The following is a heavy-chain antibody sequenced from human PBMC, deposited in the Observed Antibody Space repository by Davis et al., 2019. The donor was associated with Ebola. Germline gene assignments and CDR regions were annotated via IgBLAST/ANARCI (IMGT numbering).Heavy chain of an antibody. V-gene: IGHV1-69*13. CDR3: ARDRSPLNYYDSSGYYYRTFDY. D-gene: IGHD3-22*01. CDR2: IIPIFGTA. Sequence: SVKVSCKASGGTFSSYAISWVRQAPGQGLEWMGGIIPIFGTANYAQKFQGRVTITADESTSTAYMELSSLRSEDTAVYYCARDRSPLNYYDSSGYYYRTFDYWGQGTLVTVSS. J-gene: IGHJ4*02. CDR1: GGTFSSYA.